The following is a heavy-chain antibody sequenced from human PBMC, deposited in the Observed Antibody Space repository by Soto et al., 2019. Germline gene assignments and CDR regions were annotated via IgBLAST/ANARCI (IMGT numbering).Heavy chain of an antibody. Sequence: ASVKVSCKASGYTFTSYAMHWVRQAPGQRLEWMGWINAGNGNTKYSQKFQGRVTITRDTSASTAYMELSSLRSEDTAVYYCARDWGDSNYAWNWFDPWGQGTLVTVSS. CDR2: INAGNGNT. D-gene: IGHD4-4*01. V-gene: IGHV1-3*01. CDR1: GYTFTSYA. CDR3: ARDWGDSNYAWNWFDP. J-gene: IGHJ5*02.